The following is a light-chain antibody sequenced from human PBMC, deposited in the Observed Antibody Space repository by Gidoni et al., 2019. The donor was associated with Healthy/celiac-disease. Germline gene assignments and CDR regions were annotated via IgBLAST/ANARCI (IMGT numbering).Light chain of an antibody. V-gene: IGLV3-21*04. CDR3: QVWDSSSDRVV. J-gene: IGLJ2*01. Sequence: SYVLTQPPSVSVAPGKTARITWGGNNIGSKSVHWYQQKPGQAPVLVIYYDSDRPPGIPERFSGSNSGNTATLTISRVEAGDEADYYCQVWDSSSDRVVFGGGTKLTVL. CDR1: NIGSKS. CDR2: YDS.